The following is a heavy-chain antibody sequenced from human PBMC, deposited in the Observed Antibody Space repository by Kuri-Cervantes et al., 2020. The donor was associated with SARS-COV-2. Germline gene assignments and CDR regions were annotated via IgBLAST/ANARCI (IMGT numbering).Heavy chain of an antibody. CDR2: ISGFSGTT. CDR3: AREGVGYLDSSAFFIWDL. Sequence: ASVKVSCKASGYTFSKYTITWVRQAPGQGLEWMGWISGFSGTTKYAETFQGRVTMTTDTSTSTAYMELRSLTSADAAIYYCAREGVGYLDSSAFFIWDLWGQGTLVTVSS. J-gene: IGHJ4*01. CDR1: GYTFSKYT. D-gene: IGHD3-22*01. V-gene: IGHV1-18*01.